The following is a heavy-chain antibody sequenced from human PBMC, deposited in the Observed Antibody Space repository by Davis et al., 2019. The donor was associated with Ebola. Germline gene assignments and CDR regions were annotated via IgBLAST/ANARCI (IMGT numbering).Heavy chain of an antibody. D-gene: IGHD6-19*01. V-gene: IGHV3-33*01. CDR2: IWYDGSNK. CDR3: ARDHGSGWYDS. CDR1: GFTFSSYG. J-gene: IGHJ6*02. Sequence: GESLKISCAASGFTFSSYGMHWVRQAPGKGLEWVAVIWYDGSNKYYADSVKGRFTISRDNSKNTLYLQMNSLRAEDTAVYYCARDHGSGWYDSWGQGTTVTVSS.